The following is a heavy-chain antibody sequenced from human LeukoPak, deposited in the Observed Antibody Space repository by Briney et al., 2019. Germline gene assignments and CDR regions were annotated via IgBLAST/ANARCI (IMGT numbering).Heavy chain of an antibody. J-gene: IGHJ4*02. V-gene: IGHV1-69*05. Sequence: SVKVPCKASGGTFSSYAISWVRQAPGQGLEWMGRIIPIFGTANYAQKFQGRVTITTDESTSTAYMELSSLRSEDTAVYYCARVGGVVAATETFDYWGQGTLVTVSS. CDR2: IIPIFGTA. CDR1: GGTFSSYA. D-gene: IGHD2-15*01. CDR3: ARVGGVVAATETFDY.